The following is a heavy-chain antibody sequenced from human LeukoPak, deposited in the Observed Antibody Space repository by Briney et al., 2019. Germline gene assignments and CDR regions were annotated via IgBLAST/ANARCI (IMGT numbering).Heavy chain of an antibody. CDR1: GGSFSGYY. V-gene: IGHV4-34*01. Sequence: SETLSLTCAVYGGSFSGYYWSWIRKPPGKGLEGIGEINHSGSTNYNPSLKSRVTISVDTSKNQFSLKLSSVTAADTAVYYCARGRAGYYGSGSTPFDYWGQGTLVTVSS. CDR3: ARGRAGYYGSGSTPFDY. CDR2: INHSGST. J-gene: IGHJ4*02. D-gene: IGHD3-10*01.